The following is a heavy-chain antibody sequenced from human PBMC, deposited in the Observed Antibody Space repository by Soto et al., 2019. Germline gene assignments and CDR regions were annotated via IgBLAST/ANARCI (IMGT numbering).Heavy chain of an antibody. J-gene: IGHJ3*02. CDR3: ARTYDGSGPNSGGYGFDI. V-gene: IGHV4-31*01. Sequence: SETLSLTCTVSGGSISNGYYYWSRVRQNPGKGLEWIGHIYHSGRTYYNPSLKNQVTKSVETSKNQFSLNLSFVTAADTALYYFARTYDGSGPNSGGYGFDIWGQGTLVTVSS. CDR2: IYHSGRT. CDR1: GGSISNGYYY. D-gene: IGHD3-22*01.